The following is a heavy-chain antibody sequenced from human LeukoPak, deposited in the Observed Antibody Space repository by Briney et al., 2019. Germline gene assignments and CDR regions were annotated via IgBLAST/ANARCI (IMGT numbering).Heavy chain of an antibody. CDR2: INPNSGGT. V-gene: IGHV1-2*02. J-gene: IGHJ6*03. Sequence: ASVKVSCKASGYTFTDYYMHWVRQAPGQGLEWMGWINPNSGGTNYAQKFQGRVTMTRDTSINTAYMELSRLRFDDTAVYYCARVVGYCSSSSCPFYYYYYMDVWGKGTAVTASS. CDR1: GYTFTDYY. D-gene: IGHD2-2*01. CDR3: ARVVGYCSSSSCPFYYYYYMDV.